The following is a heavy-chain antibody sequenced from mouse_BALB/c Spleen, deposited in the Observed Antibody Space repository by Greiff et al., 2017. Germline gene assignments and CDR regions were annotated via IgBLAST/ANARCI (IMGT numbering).Heavy chain of an antibody. CDR1: GFTFSSYG. Sequence: EVMLVESGGGLVQPGGSLKLSCAASGFTFSSYGMSWVRQTPDKRLELVATINSNGGSTYYPDSVKGRFTISGDNAKNTLYLQMSSLKSEDTAMYYCARDDGYYVRDAMDYWGQGTSVTVSS. CDR3: ARDDGYYVRDAMDY. J-gene: IGHJ4*01. CDR2: INSNGGST. D-gene: IGHD2-3*01. V-gene: IGHV5-6-3*01.